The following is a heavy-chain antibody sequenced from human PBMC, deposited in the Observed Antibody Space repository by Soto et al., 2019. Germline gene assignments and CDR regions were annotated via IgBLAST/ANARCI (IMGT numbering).Heavy chain of an antibody. CDR3: ARAKYNENYRYYYYGMDV. Sequence: GWSLRLSCASSVFTFISYAMHWVRQAPGKGLEWVAVISYDGSNKYYADSVKGRFTISRDNAKNSLYLQMNSLKDEDTAVYYCARAKYNENYRYYYYGMDVWGQGTTVTVSS. CDR2: ISYDGSNK. D-gene: IGHD1-7*01. J-gene: IGHJ6*02. V-gene: IGHV3-30-3*01. CDR1: VFTFISYA.